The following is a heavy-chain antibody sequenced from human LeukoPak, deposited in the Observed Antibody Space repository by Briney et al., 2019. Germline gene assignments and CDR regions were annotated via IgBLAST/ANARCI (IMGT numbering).Heavy chain of an antibody. CDR3: ARDRGSGGNHFDY. V-gene: IGHV1-2*06. J-gene: IGHJ4*02. D-gene: IGHD3-16*01. CDR1: GYVFSGYY. CDR2: INPNSGDT. Sequence: ASVKVSCKASGYVFSGYYIHWVRQAPGQGPEWMGRINPNSGDTNYIQKFQGRVTMTRDTSISTAYMDLRSLKSDDTAVYYCARDRGSGGNHFDYWGQGTLVTVSS.